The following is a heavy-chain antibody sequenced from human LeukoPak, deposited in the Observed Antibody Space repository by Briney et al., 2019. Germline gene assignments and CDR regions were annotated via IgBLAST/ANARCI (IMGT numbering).Heavy chain of an antibody. CDR1: GNTLTELS. Sequence: ASVKVSCTVSGNTLTELSMHWVRQAPGKGLEWMGGFDPEDGVPIYAQKFQGRVTMTEDTSTDTAYMELNSLKSEDTAVYYCAAGGVYDLLDYWGQGTLVTVSS. CDR2: FDPEDGVP. V-gene: IGHV1-24*01. CDR3: AAGGVYDLLDY. D-gene: IGHD2-8*01. J-gene: IGHJ4*02.